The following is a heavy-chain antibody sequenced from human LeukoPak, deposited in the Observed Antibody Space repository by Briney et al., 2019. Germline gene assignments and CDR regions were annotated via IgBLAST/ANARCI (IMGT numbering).Heavy chain of an antibody. CDR1: GGSISSSNW. V-gene: IGHV4-4*02. CDR2: IYHSGST. Sequence: SETLSLTCAVSGGSISSSNWWSWVRQPPGKGLEWIGEIYHSGSTNYNPSLKSRVTISVDTSKNQFSLKLSSVTAADTAVYYCARAPGSGSYFDAFDIWGQGTMVTVSS. J-gene: IGHJ3*02. D-gene: IGHD3-10*01. CDR3: ARAPGSGSYFDAFDI.